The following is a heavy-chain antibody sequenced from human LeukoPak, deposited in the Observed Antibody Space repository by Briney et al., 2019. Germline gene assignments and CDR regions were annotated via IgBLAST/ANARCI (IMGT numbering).Heavy chain of an antibody. CDR3: ARGDYYGSGSYWGYFDY. V-gene: IGHV4-59*01. CDR1: GGSISSYY. CDR2: IYYSGST. J-gene: IGHJ4*02. Sequence: PSETLSLTCTVSGGSISSYYWSWIRQPPGKGLEWIGYIYYSGSTNYNPSLKSRVTISVDTSKNQFSLKLSSVTAADTAVYYCARGDYYGSGSYWGYFDYWGQGTLVTVSS. D-gene: IGHD3-10*01.